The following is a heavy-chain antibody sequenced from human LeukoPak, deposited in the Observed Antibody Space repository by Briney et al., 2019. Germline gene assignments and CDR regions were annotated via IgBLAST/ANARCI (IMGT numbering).Heavy chain of an antibody. CDR2: IYPGDSDT. J-gene: IGHJ6*03. Sequence: GESLKISCKGSGYSFTSYWIGWVRQMPGKGLEWMGIIYPGDSDTRYSPSFQGQVTISADKSISTAYLQWSSLKASDTAMYYCARHRSPCSSTSCYIPRYYYYYMDVWGKGTTVTVSS. D-gene: IGHD2-2*02. CDR1: GYSFTSYW. V-gene: IGHV5-51*01. CDR3: ARHRSPCSSTSCYIPRYYYYYMDV.